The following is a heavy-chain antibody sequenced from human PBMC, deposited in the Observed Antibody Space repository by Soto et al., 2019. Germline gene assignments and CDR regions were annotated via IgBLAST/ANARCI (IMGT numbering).Heavy chain of an antibody. V-gene: IGHV3-30-3*01. CDR1: GFTFSSYA. D-gene: IGHD6-19*01. CDR2: ISYDGSNK. Sequence: PGGSLRLSCAASGFTFSSYAMHWVRQAPGKGLEWVAVISYDGSNKYYADSVKGRFTISRDNSKNTLYLQMNSLRAEDTAVYYCARDSSSGSPPHAFDPWGQGTLVTVSS. CDR3: ARDSSSGSPPHAFDP. J-gene: IGHJ5*02.